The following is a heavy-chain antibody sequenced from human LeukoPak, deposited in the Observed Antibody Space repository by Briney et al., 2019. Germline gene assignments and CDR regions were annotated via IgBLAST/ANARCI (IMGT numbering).Heavy chain of an antibody. Sequence: PSETLSLTCTVSGGSISSSSYYWGWIRQPPGKGLEWIGIIYYSGSTYYNPSLKSRVTISVDKSKNQFSLKLISVTAADTAVYYCARLRASQNSSGWYWYFDIWGRGTLVTVSS. CDR2: IYYSGST. D-gene: IGHD6-19*01. CDR1: GGSISSSSYY. J-gene: IGHJ2*01. CDR3: ARLRASQNSSGWYWYFDI. V-gene: IGHV4-39*07.